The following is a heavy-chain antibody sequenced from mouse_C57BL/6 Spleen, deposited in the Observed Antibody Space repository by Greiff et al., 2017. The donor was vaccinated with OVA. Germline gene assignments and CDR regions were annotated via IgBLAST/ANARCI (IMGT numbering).Heavy chain of an antibody. CDR3: ARGASHYYAMDY. V-gene: IGHV1-55*01. J-gene: IGHJ4*01. CDR1: GYTFTSYW. CDR2: IYPGSGST. Sequence: QVHVKQPGAELVKPGASVKMSCKASGYTFTSYWITWVKQRPGQGLEWIGDIYPGSGSTNYNEKFKSKATLTVDTSSSTAYMQLSSLTSEDSAVYYCARGASHYYAMDYWGQGTSVTVSS. D-gene: IGHD6-1*01.